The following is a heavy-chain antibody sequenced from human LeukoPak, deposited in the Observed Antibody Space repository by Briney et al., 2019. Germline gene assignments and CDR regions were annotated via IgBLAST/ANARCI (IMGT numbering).Heavy chain of an antibody. D-gene: IGHD4-23*01. CDR1: GFTISGHA. CDR3: VEDFCRGGNCPLPFFDS. CDR2: TVAGYSET. Sequence: GGSLRLSCVASGFTISGHAMSWVRQAPAKGLEWVSITVAGYSETHYADSVRGRFTISRDDSSNTLSLEMNSLRADDTGTYYCVEDFCRGGNCPLPFFDSWGQGTVVTVSS. J-gene: IGHJ4*02. V-gene: IGHV3-23*01.